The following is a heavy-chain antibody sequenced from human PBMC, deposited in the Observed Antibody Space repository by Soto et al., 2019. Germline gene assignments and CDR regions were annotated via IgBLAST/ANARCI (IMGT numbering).Heavy chain of an antibody. J-gene: IGHJ3*02. D-gene: IGHD3-16*01. Sequence: PSETLSLTCTVSGGSISSGGYYWSWIRQHPGKGLEWIGYIYYSGSTYYNPSLKSRVTISVDTSKNQFSLKLSSVTAADTAVYYCASPGFMIPGAFDIWGQGTMVTVSS. CDR1: GGSISSGGYY. CDR2: IYYSGST. V-gene: IGHV4-31*03. CDR3: ASPGFMIPGAFDI.